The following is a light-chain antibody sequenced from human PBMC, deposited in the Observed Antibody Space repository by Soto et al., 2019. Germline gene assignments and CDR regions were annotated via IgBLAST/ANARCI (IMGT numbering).Light chain of an antibody. CDR1: SSDVGRYHL. V-gene: IGLV2-23*01. J-gene: IGLJ2*01. CDR2: EDT. CDR3: CSYAGGTSVV. Sequence: QSVLTQPASVSGSPGQSITISCSGTSSDVGRYHLVSWYQQHPGKAPKLMIFEDTERPSGVSNRFSGSKSGNTASLIISGLQTEDEADYYCCSYAGGTSVVFGGGTKLTVL.